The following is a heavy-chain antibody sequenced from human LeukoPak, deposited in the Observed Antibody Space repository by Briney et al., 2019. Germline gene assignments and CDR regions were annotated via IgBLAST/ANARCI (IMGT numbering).Heavy chain of an antibody. CDR3: AKDLAGYSYGYRDY. Sequence: GGSLRLSCAASGFTFSSYAMSWVRQAPGKGLEWVSAISGSGGSTYYADSVKGRFTISRDNSKNTLYLQMNSLRAEDTAVYYCAKDLAGYSYGYRDYWGQGTLVTVSS. CDR2: ISGSGGST. J-gene: IGHJ4*02. D-gene: IGHD5-18*01. V-gene: IGHV3-23*01. CDR1: GFTFSSYA.